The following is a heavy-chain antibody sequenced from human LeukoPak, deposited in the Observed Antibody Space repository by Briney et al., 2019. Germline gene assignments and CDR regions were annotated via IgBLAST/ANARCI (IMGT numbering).Heavy chain of an antibody. CDR2: INPSGGST. D-gene: IGHD2-21*02. V-gene: IGHV1-46*01. J-gene: IGHJ6*02. CDR1: GYTFTSYY. Sequence: ASVKVSCKASGYTFTSYYMHWVRQAPGQGLEWMGIINPSGGSTSYAQKFQGRVTMTRDTSTSTVYMELSSLRSEDTAVYYCARDALAGAYCGGDCYNYHYYGMDVWGQGTTVTVSS. CDR3: ARDALAGAYCGGDCYNYHYYGMDV.